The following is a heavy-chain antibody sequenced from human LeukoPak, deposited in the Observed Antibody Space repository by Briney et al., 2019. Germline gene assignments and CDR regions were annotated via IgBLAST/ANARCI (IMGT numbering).Heavy chain of an antibody. V-gene: IGHV1-2*02. J-gene: IGHJ4*02. D-gene: IGHD1-26*01. CDR1: GYTFTGYY. Sequence: ASVTVSCKASGYTFTGYYMHWVRQAPGQGLEWMGWINPNSGGTNYAQKFQGRVTMTRDTSISTAYMELSRLRSDDTAVYYCARVIGGSYSRPSYYFDYWGQGTLVTVSS. CDR2: INPNSGGT. CDR3: ARVIGGSYSRPSYYFDY.